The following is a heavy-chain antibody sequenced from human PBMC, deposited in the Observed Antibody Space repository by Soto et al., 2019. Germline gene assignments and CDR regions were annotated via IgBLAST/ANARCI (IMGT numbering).Heavy chain of an antibody. V-gene: IGHV1-18*01. J-gene: IGHJ4*02. CDR1: RYTFTSYG. CDR2: ISAYTGHT. CDR3: ASGEGSSEGFDY. D-gene: IGHD6-6*01. Sequence: ASVKVSCKASRYTFTSYGMSWVRQAPGQGPEWMGWISAYTGHTNYAQKLQGRVTMTTDTSTSTAYMELRSLRSDDTAVYYCASGEGSSEGFDYWGQGNLVTVSS.